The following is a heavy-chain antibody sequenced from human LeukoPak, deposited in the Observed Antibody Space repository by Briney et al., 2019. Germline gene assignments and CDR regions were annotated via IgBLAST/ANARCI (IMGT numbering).Heavy chain of an antibody. Sequence: GGSLRLSCAASGFTFSKAWMSWVRQAAGKGLEWVGRIKSKTDGGTTDYAAPVKGRFTISRDDSKNTLYLQMNSLKTEDTAVYYWRTLTMIREHEDYWGQGTLVTVSS. CDR3: RTLTMIREHEDY. V-gene: IGHV3-15*01. CDR1: GFTFSKAW. D-gene: IGHD3-10*01. CDR2: IKSKTDGGTT. J-gene: IGHJ4*02.